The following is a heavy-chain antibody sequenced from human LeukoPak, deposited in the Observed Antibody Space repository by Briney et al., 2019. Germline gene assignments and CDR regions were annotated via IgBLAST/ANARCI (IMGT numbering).Heavy chain of an antibody. CDR1: GYTFTGYY. CDR2: INPNSGGT. D-gene: IGHD6-19*01. Sequence: GASVKVSCKASGYTFTGYYMHWVRQAPGQGLEWMGWINPNSGGTNYAQKFQGRVTMTRDTSISTAYMELSRLRSDDTAVYYCARDAGYSSGWIWFDPWGQGTLVTVSS. J-gene: IGHJ5*02. V-gene: IGHV1-2*02. CDR3: ARDAGYSSGWIWFDP.